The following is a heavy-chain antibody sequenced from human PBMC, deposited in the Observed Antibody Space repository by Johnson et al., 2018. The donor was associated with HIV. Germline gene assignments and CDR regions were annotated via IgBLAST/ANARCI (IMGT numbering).Heavy chain of an antibody. J-gene: IGHJ3*02. V-gene: IGHV3-30-3*01. CDR3: ARDWEWLNGFDI. Sequence: QVHLVESGGGVVQPGRSLRLSCAASGFTFSSYPMHWVRQAPGKGLEWVAVISYDGSNKYYADSVKGRFTISRDNSKNTLYLQINSLRAEDTAMYYCARDWEWLNGFDIWGQGTMVTVSS. CDR2: ISYDGSNK. CDR1: GFTFSSYP. D-gene: IGHD3-3*01.